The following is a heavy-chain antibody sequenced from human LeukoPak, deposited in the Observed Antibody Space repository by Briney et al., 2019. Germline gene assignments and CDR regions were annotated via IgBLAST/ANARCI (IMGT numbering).Heavy chain of an antibody. CDR3: ARGVTMVRGVIGFDY. V-gene: IGHV4-34*01. Sequence: PSETLSLTCAVYGGSFSGYYWSWVRQPPGKGVEWIGEINHSGSTNYNPSLKSRVTISVDTSKNQFSLKLSSVTAADTAVYYCARGVTMVRGVIGFDYWGQGTLVTVSS. CDR2: INHSGST. J-gene: IGHJ4*02. D-gene: IGHD3-10*01. CDR1: GGSFSGYY.